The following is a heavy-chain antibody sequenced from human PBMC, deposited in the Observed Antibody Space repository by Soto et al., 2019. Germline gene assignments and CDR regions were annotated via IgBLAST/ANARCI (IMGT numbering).Heavy chain of an antibody. CDR1: GITFSSYW. CDR3: TGASGGKGVY. V-gene: IGHV3-74*01. CDR2: IDEYGSTI. J-gene: IGHJ4*02. D-gene: IGHD1-26*01. Sequence: GVSLRLSWAASGITFSSYWMHWVRQVPGKGLLWVSRIDEYGSTINYADSVKGRFTISRDNAKNTLYLEMNSLRAEDTALYYWTGASGGKGVYWGQVIRATNSS.